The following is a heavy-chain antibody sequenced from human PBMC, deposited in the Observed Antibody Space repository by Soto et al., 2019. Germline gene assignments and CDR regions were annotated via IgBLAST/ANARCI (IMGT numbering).Heavy chain of an antibody. CDR2: ISTFNGKT. D-gene: IGHD3-9*01. J-gene: IGHJ3*01. V-gene: IGHV1-18*01. CDR1: RYTFTSHG. Sequence: QIQLVQSGGGVKTPGASVKVSCTTSRYTFTSHGIAWVRQAPGQGLEWMGWISTFNGKTDYAQKFQGRVTMTADTITGTVDMELRSLRSDDTAVYFCARLLTEGATFREDAFDLWGQGTKVTVSS. CDR3: ARLLTEGATFREDAFDL.